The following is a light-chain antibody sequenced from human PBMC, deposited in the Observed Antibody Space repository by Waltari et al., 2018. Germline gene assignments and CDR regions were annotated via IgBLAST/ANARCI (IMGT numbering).Light chain of an antibody. CDR3: QKYNTAPPLYA. CDR1: QDRVTS. CDR2: DAS. V-gene: IGKV1-27*01. Sequence: CRAGQDRVTSFALYQPKPGKPPRLLIYDASTLQSAVPSRLSGSGSGTDFTLTISSLQPEDVATYYCQKYNTAPPLYAFGQGTKLEIK. J-gene: IGKJ2*01.